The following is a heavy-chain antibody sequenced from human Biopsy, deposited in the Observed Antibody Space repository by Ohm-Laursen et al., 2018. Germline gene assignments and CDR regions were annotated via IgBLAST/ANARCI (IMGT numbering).Heavy chain of an antibody. J-gene: IGHJ5*02. Sequence: TLTLTHTVSGGYISHYYWTWIRQPAGQGLEWIGRIYITGETDYNPSLKSRVTMSVDSSKKQFSLKLKSVTAADTAIYYCARAPPLIRGVVESWFDPWGQGILVTVSS. CDR1: GGYISHYY. CDR3: ARAPPLIRGVVESWFDP. V-gene: IGHV4-4*07. CDR2: IYITGET. D-gene: IGHD3-10*01.